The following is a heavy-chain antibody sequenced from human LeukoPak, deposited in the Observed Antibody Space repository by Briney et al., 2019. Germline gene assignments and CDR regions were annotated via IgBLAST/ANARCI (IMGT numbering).Heavy chain of an antibody. D-gene: IGHD1-1*01. Sequence: GASVKVSCKASGYTFTSYGISWVRQAPGQGLEWMGWISAYNGNTNYAQKLRGRVTMTTDTSTSTAYMELRSLRSDDTAVYYCARGQGTTGTTGWFDPWGQGTLVTVSS. CDR2: ISAYNGNT. CDR3: ARGQGTTGTTGWFDP. CDR1: GYTFTSYG. V-gene: IGHV1-18*01. J-gene: IGHJ5*02.